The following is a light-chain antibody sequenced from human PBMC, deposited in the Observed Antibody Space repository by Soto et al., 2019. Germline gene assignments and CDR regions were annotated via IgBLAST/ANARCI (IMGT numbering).Light chain of an antibody. CDR2: EVS. CDR3: CSYAGSSTHV. Sequence: QSVLTQPASVSGSPGQSITISCTGTSSDVGSYNLVSWYQQHPGKAPKLMIYEVSKRPSGVSNRFSGSKSGNTASLTISGLQAEDEADYYCCSYAGSSTHVFGTGTKVTGL. J-gene: IGLJ1*01. V-gene: IGLV2-23*02. CDR1: SSDVGSYNL.